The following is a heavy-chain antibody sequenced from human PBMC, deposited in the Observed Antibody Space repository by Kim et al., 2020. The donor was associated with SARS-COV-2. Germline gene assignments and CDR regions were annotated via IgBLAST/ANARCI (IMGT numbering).Heavy chain of an antibody. Sequence: APVKGRFTISRDDSKNTLYLQMNSLKTEDTAVYYCTTRLFRVVTATDFDYWGQGTLVTVSS. D-gene: IGHD2-21*02. J-gene: IGHJ4*02. CDR3: TTRLFRVVTATDFDY. V-gene: IGHV3-15*01.